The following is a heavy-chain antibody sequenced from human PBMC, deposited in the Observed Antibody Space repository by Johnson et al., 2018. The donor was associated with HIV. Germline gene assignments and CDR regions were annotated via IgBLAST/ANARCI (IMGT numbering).Heavy chain of an antibody. J-gene: IGHJ3*01. V-gene: IGHV3-15*01. CDR1: GFTFTNAW. CDR2: LKSQTDGGTT. D-gene: IGHD4-17*01. CDR3: ARDASPWGGEYVGYAFDL. Sequence: VPLVESGGGLVKPGGSLRLSCLASGFTFTNAWMNWVRQAPGKGLEWVGRLKSQTDGGTTDYAAPVKGRFTISRDNAKTSLFLRMNSLKADDSAIYFCARDASPWGGEYVGYAFDLWGQGTVVTVSS.